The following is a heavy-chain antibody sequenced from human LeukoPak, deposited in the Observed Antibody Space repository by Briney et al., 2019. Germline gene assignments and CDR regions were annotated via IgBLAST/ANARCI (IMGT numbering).Heavy chain of an antibody. CDR1: GGTFSNYA. CDR3: ARGAYMDLRGSFHP. CDR2: ILPITATS. J-gene: IGHJ5*02. Sequence: SVKVSCKASGGTFSNYAISWVRQAPGQGLEWMGGILPITATSNYAQKFQGRVSFTADESTSPAYMELSSLRSDDTAVYYCARGAYMDLRGSFHPWGQGTLVTVSS. D-gene: IGHD5-12*01. V-gene: IGHV1-69*01.